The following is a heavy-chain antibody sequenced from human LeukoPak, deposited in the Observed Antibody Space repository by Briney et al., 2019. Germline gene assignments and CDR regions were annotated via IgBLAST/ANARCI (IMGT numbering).Heavy chain of an antibody. CDR3: ARRIAAAGTPYYMDV. V-gene: IGHV6-1*01. CDR1: GDSVSSNSAA. Sequence: SQTLSLTCAISGDSVSSNSAAWNWIRQSPSRGLEWLGRTYYRSKWYNDYAVSVKSRITINPDTSKNQFSLKLSSVTAADTAVYYCARRIAAAGTPYYMDVWGKGTTVTISS. J-gene: IGHJ6*03. CDR2: TYYRSKWYN. D-gene: IGHD6-13*01.